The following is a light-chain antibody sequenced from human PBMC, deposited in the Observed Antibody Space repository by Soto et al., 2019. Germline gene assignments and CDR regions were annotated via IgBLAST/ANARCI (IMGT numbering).Light chain of an antibody. J-gene: IGKJ2*01. CDR3: QQYYSPPYT. V-gene: IGKV4-1*01. CDR1: QSVLYSSNNKND. Sequence: DIVMTQSPDSLAVSRGERATINCKSSQSVLYSSNNKNDLGWYQQKPGQPPKLLIYWASTRESGVPDRLSGSGSGTDFTLTINSLQAEDVAVYYCQQYYSPPYTFGQGTKLEI. CDR2: WAS.